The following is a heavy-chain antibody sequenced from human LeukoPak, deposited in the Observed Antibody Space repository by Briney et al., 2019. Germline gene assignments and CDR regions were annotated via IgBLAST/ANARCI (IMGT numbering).Heavy chain of an antibody. D-gene: IGHD2-15*01. Sequence: GGSLRLSCAASGFTFSSDWMHWVRQAPGEGLVWVSRINHNGVSRAYADFVKGRFTISRDDARGTVYLQMDSLGADDTAVYYCARVPGYVGYFYGMDVWGQGTTVTVSS. V-gene: IGHV3-74*01. J-gene: IGHJ6*02. CDR2: INHNGVSR. CDR3: ARVPGYVGYFYGMDV. CDR1: GFTFSSDW.